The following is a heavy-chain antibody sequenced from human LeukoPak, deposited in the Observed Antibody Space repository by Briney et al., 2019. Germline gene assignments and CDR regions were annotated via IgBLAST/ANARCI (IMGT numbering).Heavy chain of an antibody. Sequence: SETLSLTCAVYGGSFSGYHWSWIRQPPGKGLEWIGEINHSGSTNYNPSLKSRVTISVDTSKNQFSLKLSSVTAADTAVYYCARGQGDITIFGVVINVWFDPWGQGTLVTVSS. V-gene: IGHV4-34*01. J-gene: IGHJ5*02. CDR1: GGSFSGYH. CDR2: INHSGST. D-gene: IGHD3-3*01. CDR3: ARGQGDITIFGVVINVWFDP.